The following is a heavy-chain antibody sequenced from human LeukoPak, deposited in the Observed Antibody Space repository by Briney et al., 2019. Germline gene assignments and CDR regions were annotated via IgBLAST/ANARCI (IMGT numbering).Heavy chain of an antibody. CDR1: GFTFSNYA. V-gene: IGHV3-33*08. CDR2: IWYDGSNK. J-gene: IGHJ4*02. D-gene: IGHD4-17*01. CDR3: ARESNDYGDCVDY. Sequence: QPGRSLRLSCAASGFTFSNYAMHWVRQAPGKGLEWVAVIWYDGSNKYYGDSVKGRFTISRDNSKNTLYLQMNSLRAEDTAVYYCARESNDYGDCVDYWGQGTLVTVSS.